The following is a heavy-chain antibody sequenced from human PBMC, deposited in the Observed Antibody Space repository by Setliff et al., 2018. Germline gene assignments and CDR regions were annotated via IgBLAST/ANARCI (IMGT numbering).Heavy chain of an antibody. CDR2: LSYNGNA. CDR1: SGSISSDNYY. Sequence: SETLSLTCTVSSGSISSDNYYWGWIRQPPGKGLEWTGTLSYNGNAYYTPSLKSRVTISIDTSKNQFSLKLSSVTAADTAVYYRARWRVRDSGYYPRLSYMDVWGKGTTVTVSS. J-gene: IGHJ6*03. V-gene: IGHV4-39*01. CDR3: ARWRVRDSGYYPRLSYMDV. D-gene: IGHD3-22*01.